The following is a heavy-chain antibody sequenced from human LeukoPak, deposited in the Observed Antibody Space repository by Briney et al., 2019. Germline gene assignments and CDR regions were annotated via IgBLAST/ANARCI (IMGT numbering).Heavy chain of an antibody. CDR2: ITTSSDTI. Sequence: PGGSLRLSCAASGFTFSSYSMNWVRQAPGKGLEWVSYITTSSDTIYYADSVKGRFTISRDNAKNSLYLQMNSLRAEDTAVYYCAKELQQQLKFPEYFQHWGQGTLVTVSS. V-gene: IGHV3-48*01. CDR3: AKELQQQLKFPEYFQH. J-gene: IGHJ1*01. CDR1: GFTFSSYS. D-gene: IGHD6-13*01.